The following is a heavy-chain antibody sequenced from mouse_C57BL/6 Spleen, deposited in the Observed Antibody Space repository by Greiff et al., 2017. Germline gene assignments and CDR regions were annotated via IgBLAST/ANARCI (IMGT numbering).Heavy chain of an antibody. V-gene: IGHV1-55*01. CDR2: IYPGSGST. CDR3: AREGYYEDFLTYYAMDY. J-gene: IGHJ4*01. Sequence: QVQLQQPGAELVKPGASVKMSCKASGYTFTSYWITWVKQRPGQGLEWIGDIYPGSGSTNYNEKFKSKATLTVHTSSSTAYMQLSSLTSEDSAVYYCAREGYYEDFLTYYAMDYWGQGTSVTVSS. CDR1: GYTFTSYW. D-gene: IGHD2-3*01.